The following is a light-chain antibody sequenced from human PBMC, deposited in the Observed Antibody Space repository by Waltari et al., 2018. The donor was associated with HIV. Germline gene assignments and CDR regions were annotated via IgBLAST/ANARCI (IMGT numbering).Light chain of an antibody. CDR1: ASPKPY. CDR3: LSADSSGTYV. J-gene: IGLJ1*01. CDR2: KNT. V-gene: IGLV3-25*03. Sequence: SSELTQPPSVSVSPGQTARIPCSGPASPKPYTHWFQQKPGQAPLVVLHKNTERPSGIPERFSASRSGTTVTLTISGVQTDDEADYYCLSADSSGTYVFGPGTTVTVL.